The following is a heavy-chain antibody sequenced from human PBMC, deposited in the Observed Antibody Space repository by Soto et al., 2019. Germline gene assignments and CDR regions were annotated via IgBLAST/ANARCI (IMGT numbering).Heavy chain of an antibody. CDR1: GFTFKGYY. Sequence: GGSLRLSCAATGFTFKGYYMTWIRQAPGEGLQWVAYISETGTSMDYAESVKGRSTVSRDNAKNLLYLHMSSLRAADTAVYYCARAPVRSTQYWGQG. V-gene: IGHV3-11*01. D-gene: IGHD6-13*01. CDR2: ISETGTSM. J-gene: IGHJ1*01. CDR3: ARAPVRSTQY.